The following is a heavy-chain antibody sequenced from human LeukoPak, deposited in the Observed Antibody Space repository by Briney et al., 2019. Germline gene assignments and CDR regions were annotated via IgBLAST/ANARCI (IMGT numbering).Heavy chain of an antibody. CDR3: ARDEGSRQWLVPFDY. D-gene: IGHD6-19*01. V-gene: IGHV3-48*02. CDR2: ISSSSSTI. Sequence: PGGSLRLSCAASGFTFSSYSMNWVRQAPGKGLEWVSYISSSSSTIYYADSVKGRFTISRDNAKNSLYLQMNSLRDEDTAVYYCARDEGSRQWLVPFDYWGQGTLVTVSS. J-gene: IGHJ4*02. CDR1: GFTFSSYS.